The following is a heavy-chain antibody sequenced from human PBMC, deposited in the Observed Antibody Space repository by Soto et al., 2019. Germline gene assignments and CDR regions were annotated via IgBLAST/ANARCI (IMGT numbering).Heavy chain of an antibody. CDR1: GGTFSSYA. CDR3: ARGGKGLLWFGELSTTNYFDY. D-gene: IGHD3-10*01. J-gene: IGHJ4*02. Sequence: ASVKVSCKASGGTFSSYAISWVRQAPGQGLEWMGGIIPIFGTANYAQKFQGRVTITADESTSTAYMELSSLRSEDTAVYYCARGGKGLLWFGELSTTNYFDYWGQGTLVTVSS. V-gene: IGHV1-69*13. CDR2: IIPIFGTA.